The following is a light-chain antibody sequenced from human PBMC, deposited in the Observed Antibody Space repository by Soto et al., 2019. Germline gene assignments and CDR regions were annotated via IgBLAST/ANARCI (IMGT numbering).Light chain of an antibody. J-gene: IGLJ3*02. V-gene: IGLV1-47*01. CDR2: RNN. Sequence: QSVLTQPPSASGTPGQRVTISCSGSSSNIGSNYVYWYQQLPGTALKLLIYRNNQRPSGVPDRFSGSKSGTSASLAISGLRSEDEADYYCAAWDDSLSVWVFGGGTKLTVL. CDR1: SSNIGSNY. CDR3: AAWDDSLSVWV.